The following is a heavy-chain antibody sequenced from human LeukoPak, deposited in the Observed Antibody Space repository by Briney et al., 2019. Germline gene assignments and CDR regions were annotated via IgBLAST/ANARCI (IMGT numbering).Heavy chain of an antibody. V-gene: IGHV3-74*01. Sequence: PGGSLRLSCAASGFAFTVYWMHWVRHAPGKGLVWVAHINKDGTNASHADSVKGRSTISRDNAKNTLYLQMNSLTVEDTAVYYCARVPTNSYGFGQWGQGSLATVSS. CDR1: GFAFTVYW. J-gene: IGHJ4*02. CDR3: ARVPTNSYGFGQ. D-gene: IGHD5-18*01. CDR2: INKDGTNA.